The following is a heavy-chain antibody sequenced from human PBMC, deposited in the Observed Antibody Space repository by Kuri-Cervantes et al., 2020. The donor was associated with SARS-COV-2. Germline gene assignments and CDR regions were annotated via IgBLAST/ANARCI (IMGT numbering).Heavy chain of an antibody. V-gene: IGHV3-33*03. J-gene: IGHJ4*02. CDR1: GFTFSSYG. CDR3: AKLFGVVVAGTLDY. D-gene: IGHD2-15*01. CDR2: IWYDGSNK. Sequence: GESLKIPCAASGFTFSSYGMHWVRQAPGKGLEWVAVIWYDGSNKYYADPVKGRFTISRDNAKNTLYPQMNSLRAEDTAVYYCAKLFGVVVAGTLDYWGQGTLVTVSS.